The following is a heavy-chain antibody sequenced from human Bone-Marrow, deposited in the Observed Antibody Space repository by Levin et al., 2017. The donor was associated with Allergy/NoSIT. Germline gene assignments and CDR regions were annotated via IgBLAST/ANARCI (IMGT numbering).Heavy chain of an antibody. CDR3: ARSYGSGSKLYYYGMDG. J-gene: IGHJ6*02. D-gene: IGHD3-10*01. Sequence: GESLKISCAASGFTFSSYWMSWVRQAPGKGLEWVANIKQDGSEKYYVDSVKGRFTISRDNAKNSLYLQMNSLRAEDTAVYYCARSYGSGSKLYYYGMDGWGQGTTVTVSS. CDR1: GFTFSSYW. CDR2: IKQDGSEK. V-gene: IGHV3-7*01.